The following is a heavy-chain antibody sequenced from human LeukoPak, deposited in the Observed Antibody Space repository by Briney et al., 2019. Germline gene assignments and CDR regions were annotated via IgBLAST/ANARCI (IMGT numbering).Heavy chain of an antibody. J-gene: IGHJ6*02. Sequence: GESLRLSCAASGFTFSSYDMHWVRQATGKGLEWVSAIGTAGDTYYPGSVKGRFTISRENAKNSLYLQMNSLRAGDTAVYYCARGYCTNGVCYTGYGMDVWGQGTTVTVSS. CDR3: ARGYCTNGVCYTGYGMDV. D-gene: IGHD2-8*01. V-gene: IGHV3-13*01. CDR1: GFTFSSYD. CDR2: IGTAGDT.